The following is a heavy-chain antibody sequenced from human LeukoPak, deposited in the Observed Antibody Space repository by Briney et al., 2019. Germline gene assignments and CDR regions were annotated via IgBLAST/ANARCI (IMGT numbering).Heavy chain of an antibody. Sequence: GGSLRPSCAASGFTFSSYSMNWVRQAPGKGLEWVSSISSSSSYIYYADSVKGRFTISRDNAKNSLYLQMNSLRAEDTAVYYCAREIQGIAVAGRAHGMDVWGKGTTVTVSS. CDR2: ISSSSSYI. D-gene: IGHD6-19*01. CDR3: AREIQGIAVAGRAHGMDV. V-gene: IGHV3-21*01. J-gene: IGHJ6*04. CDR1: GFTFSSYS.